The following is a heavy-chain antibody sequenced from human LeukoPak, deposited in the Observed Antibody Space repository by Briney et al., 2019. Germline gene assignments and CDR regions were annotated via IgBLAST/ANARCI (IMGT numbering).Heavy chain of an antibody. CDR1: GFTFSNYW. V-gene: IGHV3-7*01. CDR2: IKQDGSER. Sequence: GGSLRLSCAASGFTFSNYWMTWVRQAPGKGLEWVADIKQDGSERLYVNSVRGRFTISRGNAKMSLFLQMNSLRAEDTAVYYCARDNGVVHGVYCMDVWGKGTTVTVS. J-gene: IGHJ6*03. CDR3: ARDNGVVHGVYCMDV. D-gene: IGHD3-3*01.